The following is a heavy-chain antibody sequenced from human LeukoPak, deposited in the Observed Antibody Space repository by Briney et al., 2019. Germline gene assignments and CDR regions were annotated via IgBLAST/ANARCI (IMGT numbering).Heavy chain of an antibody. J-gene: IGHJ4*02. V-gene: IGHV3-23*01. Sequence: GGTLRLSCAASGFSFSTYGMSWVRQAPGKGLEWVSTISLSGDRTYYADSVKGRFTISRGNSKNTLYLQMNSLRAEDTAVYYCAKVTYGSGTYGAFDYWGRGTLVTVSS. CDR2: ISLSGDRT. D-gene: IGHD3-10*01. CDR1: GFSFSTYG. CDR3: AKVTYGSGTYGAFDY.